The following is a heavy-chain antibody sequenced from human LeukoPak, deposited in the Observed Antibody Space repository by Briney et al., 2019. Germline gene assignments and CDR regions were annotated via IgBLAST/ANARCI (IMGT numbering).Heavy chain of an antibody. J-gene: IGHJ4*02. CDR3: ARVRGYGGNSEGDY. CDR1: GYTFTNYG. D-gene: IGHD4-23*01. V-gene: IGHV1-18*01. CDR2: ISAYNGNT. Sequence: ASVKVSCKASGYTFTNYGISWVRQAPGQGLEWMGWISAYNGNTNYAQKLQGRVTMTTDTSTSTVYMELRSLRSDDTAVYYCARVRGYGGNSEGDYWGQGTLVTVSS.